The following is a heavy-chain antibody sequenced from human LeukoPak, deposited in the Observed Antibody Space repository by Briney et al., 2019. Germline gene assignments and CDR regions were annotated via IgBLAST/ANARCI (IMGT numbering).Heavy chain of an antibody. Sequence: PGGSLRPSCAASGFTFSSYEMNWVRQGPGKGLEWVSYISSSGSTIYYADSVKGRFTISRDNAKNSLYLQMNSLRAEDTAVYYCARGKLCADYWGQGTLVTVSS. CDR3: ARGKLCADY. V-gene: IGHV3-48*03. CDR2: ISSSGSTI. D-gene: IGHD2/OR15-2a*01. CDR1: GFTFSSYE. J-gene: IGHJ4*02.